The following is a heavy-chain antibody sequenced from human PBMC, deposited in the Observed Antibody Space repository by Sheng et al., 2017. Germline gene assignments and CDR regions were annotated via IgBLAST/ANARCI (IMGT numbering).Heavy chain of an antibody. J-gene: IGHJ4*02. V-gene: IGHV1-69*04. CDR2: IIPILGIA. Sequence: QVQLVQSGAEVKKPGSSVKVSCKASGGTFSSYAISWVRQAPGQGLEWMGGIIPILGIANYAQKFQGRVTITADKSTSTAYMELSSLRSEDTAVYYCASQEYYYDSSGYWGEKWGQGTLVTVSS. CDR1: GGTFSSYA. CDR3: ASQEYYYDSSGYWGEK. D-gene: IGHD3-22*01.